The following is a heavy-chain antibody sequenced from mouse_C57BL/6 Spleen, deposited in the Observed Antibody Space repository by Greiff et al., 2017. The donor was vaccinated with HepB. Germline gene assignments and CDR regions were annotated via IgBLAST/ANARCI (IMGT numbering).Heavy chain of an antibody. D-gene: IGHD1-1*01. Sequence: VQLQQSGAELVRPGTSVKLSCKASGYAFTNYLIEWVKQRPGQGLEWIGVINPGSGGTNYNEKFKGKATLTADKSSSTAYMQLSSLTSEDSAVYVCARGPPYYGSSYGFDYWGQGTTLTVSS. V-gene: IGHV1-54*01. CDR3: ARGPPYYGSSYGFDY. J-gene: IGHJ2*01. CDR1: GYAFTNYL. CDR2: INPGSGGT.